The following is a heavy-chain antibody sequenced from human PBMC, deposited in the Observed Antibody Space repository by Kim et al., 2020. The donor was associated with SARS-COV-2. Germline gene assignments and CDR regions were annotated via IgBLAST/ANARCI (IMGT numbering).Heavy chain of an antibody. Sequence: SETLSLTCAVSGGSISSSNCWRLVLLPPWHLLEWIVEIYHSWSTNYNPSLKSRVTISVDKSKNQFSLKLSSVTAADTAVYYCARLGTHYDSSGYYGLDYWGQGTLFTVSS. J-gene: IGHJ4*02. CDR1: GGSISSSNC. CDR3: ARLGTHYDSSGYYGLDY. CDR2: IYHSWST. D-gene: IGHD3-22*01. V-gene: IGHV4-4*02.